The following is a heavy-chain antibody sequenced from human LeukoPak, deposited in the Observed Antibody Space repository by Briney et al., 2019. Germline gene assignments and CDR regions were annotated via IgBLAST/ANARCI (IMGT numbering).Heavy chain of an antibody. Sequence: SETLSLTCTVSGGSISSGSYYWSWIRQPAGKGLEWIGRIYTSGSTNYNPSLKSRVTISVDTSKNQFSLKLSSVTAADTAVYYCARDSRRDAFDIWGQGTMVTVSS. CDR1: GGSISSGSYY. J-gene: IGHJ3*02. CDR2: IYTSGST. CDR3: ARDSRRDAFDI. D-gene: IGHD2-2*01. V-gene: IGHV4-61*02.